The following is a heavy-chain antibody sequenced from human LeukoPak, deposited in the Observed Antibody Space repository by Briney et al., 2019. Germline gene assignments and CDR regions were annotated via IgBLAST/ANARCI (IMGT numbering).Heavy chain of an antibody. Sequence: SETLSLTCIVSGGSISSSNYYWGWIRQPPGKGLEWIGSISYSGNTYYKPSLKSRVTISVDTSKNQFSLKLSSVTAADTAVYYCARPSHHSGYAKWVAFDIWGQGTMVTVSS. J-gene: IGHJ3*02. CDR3: ARPSHHSGYAKWVAFDI. V-gene: IGHV4-39*01. D-gene: IGHD5-12*01. CDR2: ISYSGNT. CDR1: GGSISSSNYY.